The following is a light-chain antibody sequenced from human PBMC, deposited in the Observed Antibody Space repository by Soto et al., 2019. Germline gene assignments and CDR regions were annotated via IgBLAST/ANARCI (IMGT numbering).Light chain of an antibody. CDR3: QPRSNWPPIT. CDR2: DAS. V-gene: IGKV3-11*01. Sequence: EIVMTHSLATLSVSPSGRATLSSRASQSISDTLAWYQQKPGQAPRLLIYDASNRATGIPARFSGGGSGTDFTLTIDNLEPEDFAIYYCQPRSNWPPITFGQGTRLEIK. J-gene: IGKJ5*01. CDR1: QSISDT.